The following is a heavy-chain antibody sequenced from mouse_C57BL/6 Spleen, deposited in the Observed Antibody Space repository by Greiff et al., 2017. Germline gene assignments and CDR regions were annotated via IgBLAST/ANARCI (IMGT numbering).Heavy chain of an antibody. V-gene: IGHV1-55*01. CDR1: GYTFTSYW. CDR3: ARGNDCDCYGSSDDYYAMDY. Sequence: QVQLQQPGAELVKPGASVKMSCKASGYTFTSYWITWVKQRPGQGLEWIGDIYPGSGSTNYNEKFKSKATLTVDTSSSTAYMQLSSLSSEDSAVYYCARGNDCDCYGSSDDYYAMDYWGQGTSVTVSS. J-gene: IGHJ4*01. D-gene: IGHD1-1*01. CDR2: IYPGSGST.